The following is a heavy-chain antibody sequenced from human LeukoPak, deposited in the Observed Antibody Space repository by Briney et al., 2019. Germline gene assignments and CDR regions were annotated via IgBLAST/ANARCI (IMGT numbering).Heavy chain of an antibody. CDR2: ISSSSSYI. D-gene: IGHD2-21*02. CDR3: ARGDGGIDY. J-gene: IGHJ4*02. V-gene: IGHV3-21*01. CDR1: GFTFSSYS. Sequence: PGGSLRLSCAASGFTFSSYSMNWVRQAPGKGLGWVSSISSSSSYIYYADSVKGRFTISRDNAKNSLYLQVNSLRAEDTAVYYCARGDGGIDYWGQGTLVTVSS.